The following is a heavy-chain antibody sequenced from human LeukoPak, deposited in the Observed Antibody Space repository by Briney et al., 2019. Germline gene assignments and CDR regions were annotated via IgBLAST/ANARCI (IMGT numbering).Heavy chain of an antibody. D-gene: IGHD6-13*01. V-gene: IGHV3-23*01. CDR2: ISGTGYTT. CDR3: AKVLGVYGSSAYAWYFDY. J-gene: IGHJ4*02. CDR1: GFTFSSYA. Sequence: GGSLRLSCTASGFTFSSYAMTWVRQTPGKGLEWVSIISGTGYTTDYADSVKGRFTISRDNSENTLYLQMNGLRAEDTAVYYCAKVLGVYGSSAYAWYFDYWGQGTLVTVSS.